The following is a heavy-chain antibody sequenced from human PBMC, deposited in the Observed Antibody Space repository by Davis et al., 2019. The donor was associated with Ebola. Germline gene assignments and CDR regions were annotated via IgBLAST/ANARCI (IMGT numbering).Heavy chain of an antibody. CDR2: INSDGSST. V-gene: IGHV3-74*01. CDR3: AREDIVLMVYARIFDY. D-gene: IGHD2-8*01. Sequence: PGGSLRLSCAASGFTFSSYWMHWVRQAPGKGLVWVSRINSDGSSTSYADSVKGRFTISRDNAKNTLYLQMNSLRAEDTAVYYCAREDIVLMVYARIFDYWGQGTLVTVSS. CDR1: GFTFSSYW. J-gene: IGHJ4*02.